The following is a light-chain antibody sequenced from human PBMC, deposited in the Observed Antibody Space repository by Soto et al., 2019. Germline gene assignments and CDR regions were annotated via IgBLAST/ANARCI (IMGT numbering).Light chain of an antibody. V-gene: IGKV3-20*01. CDR1: QSVSSRY. J-gene: IGKJ4*01. CDR2: GAS. CDR3: QKYGISPPLT. Sequence: EIVLTQSPGILSLSPGERATLSCRASQSVSSRYLAWYQQKPGQAPRLIIYGASTRATGIPDRFSGSRSGTDFTLTISRLEPEDFAVYYCQKYGISPPLTFGGGTKVEIK.